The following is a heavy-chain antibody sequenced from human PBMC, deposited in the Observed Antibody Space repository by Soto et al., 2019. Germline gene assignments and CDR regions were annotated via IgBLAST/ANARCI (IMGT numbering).Heavy chain of an antibody. D-gene: IGHD3-9*01. V-gene: IGHV3-7*01. J-gene: IGHJ4*02. CDR3: ARVLTGAFDY. Sequence: GGSLRLSCAASGFTFSSYAMSWVRQAPGKGLEWVANIKQEGSEKYYVDSVKGRFTISRDNAKNSLYLQMNSLRAEDTAVYYCARVLTGAFDYWGQGTLVTAPQ. CDR1: GFTFSSYA. CDR2: IKQEGSEK.